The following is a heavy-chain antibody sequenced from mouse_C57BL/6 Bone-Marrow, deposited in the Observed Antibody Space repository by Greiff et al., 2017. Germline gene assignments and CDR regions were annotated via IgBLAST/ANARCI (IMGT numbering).Heavy chain of an antibody. CDR3: ARLRRCAWFAY. Sequence: QVQLQQPGAELVKPGASVKLSCKASGYTFTSYWMHWVKQRPGQGLEWIGMIHPNSGSTNYNEKFKSKATLTVDKSSSTAYLQLSSLTSEDSAVYYCARLRRCAWFAYWGQGALVTVSA. D-gene: IGHD2-12*01. V-gene: IGHV1-64*01. CDR1: GYTFTSYW. J-gene: IGHJ3*01. CDR2: IHPNSGST.